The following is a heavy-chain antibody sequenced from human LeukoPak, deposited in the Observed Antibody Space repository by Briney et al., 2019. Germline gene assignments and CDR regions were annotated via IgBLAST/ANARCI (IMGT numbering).Heavy chain of an antibody. CDR3: ARIPNIPAAATSFDY. D-gene: IGHD6-13*01. V-gene: IGHV3-21*03. CDR1: GFTFSSYS. CDR2: ISSSSSYI. Sequence: GGSLRLSCAASGFTFSSYSMNWVRQAPGKGLEWVSSISSSSSYIYYADSVKGRFTISRDNAKNSLYLQMNSLRAEDTAVYYCARIPNIPAAATSFDYWGQGTLVTVSS. J-gene: IGHJ4*02.